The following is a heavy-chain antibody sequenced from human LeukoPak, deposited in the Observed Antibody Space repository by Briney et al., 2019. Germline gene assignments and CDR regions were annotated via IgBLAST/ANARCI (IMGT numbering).Heavy chain of an antibody. Sequence: GASLKISCKAFGYSFTSYWIGWVRQMPGKGLEWMGIIYPGDSDTRYSPSFQGQVTISADKSISTAYLQWSSLKASDTAIYYCARTRSSSWPYSFDYWGQGTLVTVSS. J-gene: IGHJ4*02. D-gene: IGHD6-13*01. CDR3: ARTRSSSWPYSFDY. V-gene: IGHV5-51*01. CDR1: GYSFTSYW. CDR2: IYPGDSDT.